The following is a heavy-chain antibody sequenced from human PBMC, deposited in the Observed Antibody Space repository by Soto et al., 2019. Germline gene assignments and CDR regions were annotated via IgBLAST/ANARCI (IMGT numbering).Heavy chain of an antibody. J-gene: IGHJ4*02. CDR3: ASVAVSYDSTDLGGYFDY. Sequence: QVQLVQSGAEVKKPGSSVKVSCKASGGTFSSYAISWVRQAPGQGLEWMGGIIPIFGTANYAQKFQGRVTITADESTSTAYMELSSLRSEDTAVYYCASVAVSYDSTDLGGYFDYWGQGTLVTVSS. V-gene: IGHV1-69*01. D-gene: IGHD3-22*01. CDR1: GGTFSSYA. CDR2: IIPIFGTA.